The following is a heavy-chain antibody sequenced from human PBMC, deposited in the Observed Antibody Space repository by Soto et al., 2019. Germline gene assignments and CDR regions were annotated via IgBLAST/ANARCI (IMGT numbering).Heavy chain of an antibody. V-gene: IGHV1-69*01. CDR1: GGSLTSYP. D-gene: IGHD3-16*01. J-gene: IGHJ4*02. CDR3: ARCWGLVS. CDR2: IIPIHGTT. Sequence: QMEQSGAEVRKPGSSVQVSCKPSGGSLTSYPIAWVRQAPGQGFEWLGGIIPIHGTTEYAQKFQGRVTIPPDESTNRATLELTGLTLEDTAGYDCARCWGLVSWGQGTVVTVSS.